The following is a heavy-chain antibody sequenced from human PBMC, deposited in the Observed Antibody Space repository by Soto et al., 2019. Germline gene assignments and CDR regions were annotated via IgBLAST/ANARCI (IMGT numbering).Heavy chain of an antibody. J-gene: IGHJ4*02. Sequence: GGSLRLSCAASGFTFSSYAMHRVRQAPGKGLEWVAVISYDGSNKYYADSVKGRFTISRDNSKNTLYLQMNSLRAEDTAVYYCGGYYGSGSYYFDYWGQGTLVTVSS. CDR1: GFTFSSYA. CDR2: ISYDGSNK. D-gene: IGHD3-10*01. V-gene: IGHV3-30-3*01. CDR3: GGYYGSGSYYFDY.